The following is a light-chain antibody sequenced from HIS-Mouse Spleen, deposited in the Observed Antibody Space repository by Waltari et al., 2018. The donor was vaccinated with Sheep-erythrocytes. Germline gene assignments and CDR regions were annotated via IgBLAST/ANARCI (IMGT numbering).Light chain of an antibody. CDR1: SSDVGRYNL. J-gene: IGLJ3*02. CDR3: CSYATSSTWV. Sequence: QSALTQPASVSGSPGPSNTISCTGTSSDVGRYNLVPWYQQHPGKAPKLMIYEGSKRPSGVSNRFSGSKSGNTASLTISGLQAEDEADYYCCSYATSSTWVFGGGTKLTVL. CDR2: EGS. V-gene: IGLV2-23*01.